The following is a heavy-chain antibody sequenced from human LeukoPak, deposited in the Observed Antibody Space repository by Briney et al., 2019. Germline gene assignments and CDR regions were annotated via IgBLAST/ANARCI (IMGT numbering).Heavy chain of an antibody. J-gene: IGHJ4*02. CDR3: AKANIVVVVAATGPDY. Sequence: GGSLRLSCAASGFTFSSYGMHWVRQAPGEGLEWVAFIRYDGSNKYYADSVKGRFTISRDNSKNTLYLQMNSLRAEDTAVYYCAKANIVVVVAATGPDYWGQGTLVTVSS. CDR1: GFTFSSYG. V-gene: IGHV3-30*02. D-gene: IGHD2-15*01. CDR2: IRYDGSNK.